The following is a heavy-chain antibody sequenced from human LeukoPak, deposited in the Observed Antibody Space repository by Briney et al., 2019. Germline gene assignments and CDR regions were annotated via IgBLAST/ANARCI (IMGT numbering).Heavy chain of an antibody. CDR3: ARTGPRRQWLEKNNWFDP. D-gene: IGHD6-19*01. J-gene: IGHJ5*02. V-gene: IGHV4-39*07. CDR2: INHSGST. CDR1: GGSISSSSYY. Sequence: KPSETLSLTCTASGGSISSSSYYWGWIRQPPGKGLEWIGEINHSGSTNYNPSLKSRVTISVGTSKNQFSLKLSSVTAADTAVYYCARTGPRRQWLEKNNWFDPWGQGTLVTVSS.